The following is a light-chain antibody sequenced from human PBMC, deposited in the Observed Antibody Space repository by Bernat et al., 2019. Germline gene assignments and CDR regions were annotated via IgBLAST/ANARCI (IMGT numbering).Light chain of an antibody. Sequence: DIQMTESPSSLSASVGDRVTMTCRATQDISKYVAWFQQKPGKATKSLIDGASTLHSGVPSRFSGSGSGTDFTLTISSLQPEDLATYYCQQYDRYPLPFCGGTTVEV. CDR2: GAS. J-gene: IGKJ4*01. V-gene: IGKV1-16*01. CDR1: QDISKY. CDR3: QQYDRYPLP.